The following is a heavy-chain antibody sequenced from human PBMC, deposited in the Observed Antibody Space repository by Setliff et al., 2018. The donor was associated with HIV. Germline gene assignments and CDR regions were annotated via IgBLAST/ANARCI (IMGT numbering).Heavy chain of an antibody. CDR3: ARYGDGYNSGDALVY. Sequence: PSETLSLTCTVSGDSISSYYWSWIRQPPGKGLEWIGSIYFSGSTHYNPSLESRVTISVDTSKNQFSLKPSSVTAADTAVYYCARYGDGYNSGDALVYWGQGTLVTVSS. CDR1: GDSISSYY. CDR2: IYFSGST. D-gene: IGHD5-12*01. J-gene: IGHJ4*02. V-gene: IGHV4-59*08.